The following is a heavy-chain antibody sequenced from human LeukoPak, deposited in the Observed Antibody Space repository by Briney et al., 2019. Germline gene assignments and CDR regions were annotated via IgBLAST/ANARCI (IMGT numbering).Heavy chain of an antibody. CDR2: IYYSGST. J-gene: IGHJ4*02. CDR1: GGSISSGGYY. CDR3: ARERYDYVWGSYRHAYFDY. V-gene: IGHV4-31*11. D-gene: IGHD3-16*02. Sequence: TSETLSLTCAVSGGSISSGGYYWSWIRQHPGKGLEWIGYIYYSGSTYYNPSLKGRVTISVDTSKNQFSLKLSSVTAADTAVYYCARERYDYVWGSYRHAYFDYWGQGTLVTVSS.